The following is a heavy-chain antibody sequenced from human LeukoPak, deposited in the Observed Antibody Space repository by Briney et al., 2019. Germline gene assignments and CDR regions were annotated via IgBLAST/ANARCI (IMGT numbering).Heavy chain of an antibody. V-gene: IGHV3-33*01. CDR2: IWYDGSNK. CDR3: ASAGYSSGWYQGEYFQH. Sequence: GRSLRLSCAASGFTFSSYGMHWVRQAPGKGLEWVAVIWYDGSNKYYADSVKGRFTISRDNSKNTLYLQMNSLRAEDTAVYYCASAGYSSGWYQGEYFQHWGQGTLVTVSS. CDR1: GFTFSSYG. D-gene: IGHD6-19*01. J-gene: IGHJ1*01.